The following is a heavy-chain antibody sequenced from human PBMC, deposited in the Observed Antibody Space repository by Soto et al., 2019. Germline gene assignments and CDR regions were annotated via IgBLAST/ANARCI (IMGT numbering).Heavy chain of an antibody. CDR2: INHSGST. CDR1: GGSFSVYY. CDR3: ARVVISGFWSGLLDY. Sequence: SETLSLTCAVYGGSFSVYYWSWIRQPPGKGLEWIGEINHSGSTNYNPSLKSRVTISVDTSKNQFSLKLSSVTAADTAVYYCARVVISGFWSGLLDYWGQGTLVTVSS. J-gene: IGHJ4*02. V-gene: IGHV4-34*01. D-gene: IGHD3-3*01.